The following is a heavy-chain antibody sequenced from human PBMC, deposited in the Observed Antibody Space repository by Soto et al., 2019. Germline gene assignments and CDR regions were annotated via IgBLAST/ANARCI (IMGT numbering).Heavy chain of an antibody. V-gene: IGHV1-8*01. D-gene: IGHD3-3*01. J-gene: IGHJ6*03. CDR2: LNPNSGNT. CDR1: GYTFTSYD. Sequence: QVQLVQSGAEVKKPGASVKVSCKASGYTFTSYDINWVRQATGQGLEWMGWLNPNSGNTGYAQKFQGVVTMTRNNSISTAYMELSSLRSEDPGVYYCARGADFPPLSNYYMDVWGKGTTVTVSS. CDR3: ARGADFPPLSNYYMDV.